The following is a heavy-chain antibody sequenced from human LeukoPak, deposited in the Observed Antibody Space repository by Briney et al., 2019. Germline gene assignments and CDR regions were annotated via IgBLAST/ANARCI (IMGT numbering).Heavy chain of an antibody. CDR2: IYHSGST. CDR3: ARAGRDYYDLDY. D-gene: IGHD3-10*01. CDR1: GGSISSGGYS. V-gene: IGHV4-30-2*01. Sequence: SQTLSLTCAVSGGSISSGGYSWSWIRQPPGKGLEWIGHIYHSGSTYYNPSLKSRVTISVDRSKNQFSLKLSSVTAADTAVYYCARAGRDYYDLDYWGQGTLVTVSS. J-gene: IGHJ4*02.